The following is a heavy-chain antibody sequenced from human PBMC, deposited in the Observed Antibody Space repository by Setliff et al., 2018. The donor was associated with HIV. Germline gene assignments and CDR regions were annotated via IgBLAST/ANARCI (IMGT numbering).Heavy chain of an antibody. CDR1: GYTFTGYY. J-gene: IGHJ3*02. Sequence: ASVKVSCKASGYTFTGYYMHWARQAPGQGPEWLGRINPKSGGTRYAQKFQGRVSMTRDTAISTAYMELSRLRSDDSAVYYCARLPFITIFGVLNGDDGFDIWGQGTMVTVSS. CDR3: ARLPFITIFGVLNGDDGFDI. V-gene: IGHV1-2*06. CDR2: INPKSGGT. D-gene: IGHD3-3*01.